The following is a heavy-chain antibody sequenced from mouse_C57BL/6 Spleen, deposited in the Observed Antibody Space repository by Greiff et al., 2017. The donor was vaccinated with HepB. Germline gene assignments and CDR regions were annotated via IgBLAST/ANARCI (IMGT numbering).Heavy chain of an antibody. CDR2: INPGSGGT. D-gene: IGHD2-3*01. CDR3: ARGGDYYDGYYVGYFDY. CDR1: GYAFTNYL. Sequence: QVQLQQSGAELVRPGTSVKVSCKASGYAFTNYLIEWVKQRPGQGLEWIGVINPGSGGTNYNEKFKGKATLTADKSSSTAYMQLSSLTSEDSAVYFCARGGDYYDGYYVGYFDYWGQGTTLTVSS. J-gene: IGHJ2*01. V-gene: IGHV1-54*01.